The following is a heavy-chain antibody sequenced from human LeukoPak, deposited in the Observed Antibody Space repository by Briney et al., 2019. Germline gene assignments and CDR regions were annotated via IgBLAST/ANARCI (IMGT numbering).Heavy chain of an antibody. Sequence: GGSLRLSCAASGFTFDDYAMHWVRQAPGKGLEWVSGISWNSGSIGYADSVKGRFTISRANAKNSLYLQMNSLRAEDTALYYCAKDIDDSSGYSDYWGQGTLVTVSS. D-gene: IGHD3-22*01. CDR3: AKDIDDSSGYSDY. CDR1: GFTFDDYA. V-gene: IGHV3-9*01. CDR2: ISWNSGSI. J-gene: IGHJ4*02.